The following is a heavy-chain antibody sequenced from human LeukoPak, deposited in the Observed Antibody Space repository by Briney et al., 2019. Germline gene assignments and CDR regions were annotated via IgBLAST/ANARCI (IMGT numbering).Heavy chain of an antibody. CDR3: AKGMWELPDYFDY. D-gene: IGHD1-26*01. CDR2: ISCNSGSI. CDR1: GFTFDDYA. Sequence: GGSLRLSCAASGFTFDDYAMHWVRQAPGKGLEWVSGISCNSGSIGYADSVKGRFTISRDNAKNSLYLQMNSLRAEDTALYYCAKGMWELPDYFDYWGQGTLVTVSS. J-gene: IGHJ4*02. V-gene: IGHV3-9*01.